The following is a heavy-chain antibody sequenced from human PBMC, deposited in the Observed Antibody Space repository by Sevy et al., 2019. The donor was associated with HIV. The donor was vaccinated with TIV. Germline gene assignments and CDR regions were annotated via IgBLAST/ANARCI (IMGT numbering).Heavy chain of an antibody. V-gene: IGHV1-18*01. CDR3: ARDVTGNYYVDY. Sequence: ASVKVSCKTSGYTFTDYGIGWVRQAPGQGLEWVSWINPSDGNRNYAQRLQGRVTMTTDTSTSTAYRELWSLRSDDTAIYYCARDVTGNYYVDYWGQRTLVTVSS. CDR1: GYTFTDYG. CDR2: INPSDGNR. J-gene: IGHJ4*02. D-gene: IGHD1-26*01.